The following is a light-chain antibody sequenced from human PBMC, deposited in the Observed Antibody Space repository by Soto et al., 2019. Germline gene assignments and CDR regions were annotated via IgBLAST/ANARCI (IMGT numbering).Light chain of an antibody. CDR3: QQYGSSPLT. CDR2: GAS. J-gene: IGKJ4*01. Sequence: ENVLTQSPATLSLSPGERATLSFRASHSVSNYLAWYQQKPGQAPRLLIYGASSRATGIPDRFSGSGSGTDFTLTISRLEPEDFAVYYCQQYGSSPLTFGGGTKVDIK. V-gene: IGKV3-20*01. CDR1: HSVSNY.